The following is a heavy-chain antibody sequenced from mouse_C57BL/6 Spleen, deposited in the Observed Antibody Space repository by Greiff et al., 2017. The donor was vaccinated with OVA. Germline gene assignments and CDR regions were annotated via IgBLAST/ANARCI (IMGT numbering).Heavy chain of an antibody. CDR2: IDPEDGET. CDR1: GFNIKDYY. J-gene: IGHJ2*01. Sequence: EVKLMESGAELVKPGASVKLSCTASGFNIKDYYMHWVKQRTEQGLEWIGRIDPEDGETKYAPKFQGKATITPDTSSNTAYLQLSSLTSEDTAVYYCARPAQAPYFDYWGQGTTLTVSS. CDR3: ARPAQAPYFDY. D-gene: IGHD3-2*02. V-gene: IGHV14-2*01.